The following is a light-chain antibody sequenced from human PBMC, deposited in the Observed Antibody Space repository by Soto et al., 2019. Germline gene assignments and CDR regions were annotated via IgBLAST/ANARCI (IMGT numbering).Light chain of an antibody. Sequence: EVVLTQSPATLSLSPGERATLSCRASQTVSYLVWYQQKPGQAPRLLIYDVSNRAAGVPARFGGSGSGTDFTLTISSLEPEDLAVYYCKQRSNPPWTFGQGTKVEIK. J-gene: IGKJ1*01. CDR1: QTVSY. CDR2: DVS. CDR3: KQRSNPPWT. V-gene: IGKV3-11*01.